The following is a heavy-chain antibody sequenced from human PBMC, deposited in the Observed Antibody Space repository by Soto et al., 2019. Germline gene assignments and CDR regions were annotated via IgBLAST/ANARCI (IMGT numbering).Heavy chain of an antibody. CDR2: IYDSGTT. CDR1: GGSINNNYYY. J-gene: IGHJ4*02. CDR3: AEERGLDY. V-gene: IGHV4-30-4*01. Sequence: SETLSLTCTVSGGSINNNYYYWSWIRQPPGKGLEWIGHIYDSGTTYSNPSLESRVTISVDRSKNQFSLKLSSVTAADTAVYYCAEERGLDYWGQGTLVTVSS.